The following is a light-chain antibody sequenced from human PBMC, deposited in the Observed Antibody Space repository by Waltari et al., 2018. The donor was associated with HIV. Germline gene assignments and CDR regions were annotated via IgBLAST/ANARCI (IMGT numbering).Light chain of an antibody. Sequence: IVLTQSPGTLSLAPGERATLSSRASQSVSSNYLAWYQQKPGQAPRLLIYGASNRATGIPDRFSGSGYGTDFTLTISRLEPEDFAVYYCQQYGSSPPYTFGQGTKLEIK. V-gene: IGKV3-20*01. CDR1: QSVSSNY. J-gene: IGKJ2*01. CDR2: GAS. CDR3: QQYGSSPPYT.